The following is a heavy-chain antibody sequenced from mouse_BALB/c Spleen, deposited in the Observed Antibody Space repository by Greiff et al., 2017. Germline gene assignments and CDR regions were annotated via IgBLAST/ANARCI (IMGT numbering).Heavy chain of an antibody. D-gene: IGHD1-1*01. CDR3: ALLLRWAY. J-gene: IGHJ3*01. Sequence: SGAELVKPGASVKLSCTASGFNIKDTYMHWVKQRPEQGLEWIGRIDPANGNTKYDPKFQGKATITADTSSNTAYLQLSSLTSEDTAVYYCALLLRWAYWGQGTLVTVSA. CDR2: IDPANGNT. CDR1: GFNIKDTY. V-gene: IGHV14-3*02.